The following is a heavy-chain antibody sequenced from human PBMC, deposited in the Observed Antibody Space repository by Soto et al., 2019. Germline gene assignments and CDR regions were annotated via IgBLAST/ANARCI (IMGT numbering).Heavy chain of an antibody. CDR3: ARVQESYSSYDILTGYYLDY. CDR2: INPSGGST. Sequence: GASVKVSCKASGFSFSDYFMHWVRQAPGQGLEWMGIINPSGGSTSYAQKFQGRVTMTRDTSTSTVYMELSSLRSEDTAVYYCARVQESYSSYDILTGYYLDYWGQGTLVTVSS. CDR1: GFSFSDYF. D-gene: IGHD3-9*01. V-gene: IGHV1-46*01. J-gene: IGHJ4*02.